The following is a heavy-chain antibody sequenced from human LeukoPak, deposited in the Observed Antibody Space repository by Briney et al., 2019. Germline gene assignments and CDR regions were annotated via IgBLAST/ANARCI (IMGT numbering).Heavy chain of an antibody. V-gene: IGHV1-2*02. CDR2: INPNSGGT. J-gene: IGHJ4*02. D-gene: IGHD3-3*01. Sequence: ASVKVSCKASGYTFTGYYMHWVRQAPGQGLGWMGWINPNSGGTNYAQKFQGRVTITADKSTTTAYMELSSLRSVDTAMYYCARDRYYDFWSGSHYFDYWGQGTLVTVSS. CDR3: ARDRYYDFWSGSHYFDY. CDR1: GYTFTGYY.